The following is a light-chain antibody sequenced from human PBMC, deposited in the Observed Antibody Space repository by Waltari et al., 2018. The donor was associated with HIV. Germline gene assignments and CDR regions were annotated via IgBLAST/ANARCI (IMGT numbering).Light chain of an antibody. J-gene: IGLJ1*01. V-gene: IGLV1-47*01. Sequence: QSVLTQPPSASGTPGQRVTISCSGNSSNIGSNYVYWYQQLPGTTPRLLICRNNQSPSGVPDRFAGSKSGTSASLAISGLQDEDEADYYCCSYAGAYTYVFGTGTKVTVL. CDR2: RNN. CDR3: CSYAGAYTYV. CDR1: SSNIGSNY.